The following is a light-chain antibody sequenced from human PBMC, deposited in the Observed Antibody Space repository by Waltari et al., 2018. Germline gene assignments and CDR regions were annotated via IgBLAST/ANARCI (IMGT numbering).Light chain of an antibody. Sequence: EIVMTQSPATLSVSPGERATLSCRASQSVSSNLAWYQQKPGQAPRLLIYGASTRATSIPARFSGSGSGTEFTLTISSLQSEDFAVYYCQQYNNWPLYTFGQGTKLEIK. CDR2: GAS. V-gene: IGKV3-15*01. CDR1: QSVSSN. CDR3: QQYNNWPLYT. J-gene: IGKJ2*01.